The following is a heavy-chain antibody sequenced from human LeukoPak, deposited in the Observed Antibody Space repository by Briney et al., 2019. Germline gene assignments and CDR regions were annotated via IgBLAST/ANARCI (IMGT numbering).Heavy chain of an antibody. CDR3: ARDSRRGYSYGQIDY. Sequence: GASVKVSCKASGYTLTSYGISWVRQAPGQGLEWMGWISAYNGNTNYAQKLQGRVTMTTDTSTSTAYMELRSLRSDDTAVYYCARDSRRGYSYGQIDYWGQGTLVTVSS. V-gene: IGHV1-18*01. J-gene: IGHJ4*02. CDR1: GYTLTSYG. CDR2: ISAYNGNT. D-gene: IGHD5-18*01.